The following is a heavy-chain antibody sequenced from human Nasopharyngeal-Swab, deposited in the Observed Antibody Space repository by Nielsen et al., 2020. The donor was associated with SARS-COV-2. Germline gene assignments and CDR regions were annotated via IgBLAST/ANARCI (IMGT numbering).Heavy chain of an antibody. J-gene: IGHJ6*03. Sequence: SVKVSCKVSGGTFSSYAISWVRQAPGQGLEWMGGIIPIFGTANYAQKFQGRVTITADESTSTAYMELSSLRSEDTAVYYCARQGFRGTAMTYYYYMDVWGKGTTVTVSS. CDR1: GGTFSSYA. CDR3: ARQGFRGTAMTYYYYMDV. CDR2: IIPIFGTA. V-gene: IGHV1-69*13. D-gene: IGHD5-18*01.